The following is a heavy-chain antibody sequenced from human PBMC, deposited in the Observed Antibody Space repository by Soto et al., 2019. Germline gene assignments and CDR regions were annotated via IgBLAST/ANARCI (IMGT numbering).Heavy chain of an antibody. V-gene: IGHV3-23*01. Sequence: RGSLRLSCAASGFTFSSYAMSWVRQAPGKGLEWASAISGSGGSTYYAASVKGRFNISRDNSKNTRYLQMNSRSAEDKAVYTCAKYWGKVVGPLDYWGQGTLVTVSS. CDR1: GFTFSSYA. CDR3: AKYWGKVVGPLDY. D-gene: IGHD2-15*01. J-gene: IGHJ4*02. CDR2: ISGSGGST.